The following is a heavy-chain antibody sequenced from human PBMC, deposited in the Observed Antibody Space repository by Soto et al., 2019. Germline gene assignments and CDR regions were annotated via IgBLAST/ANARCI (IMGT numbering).Heavy chain of an antibody. CDR3: AKGPRGDGYNTYYNSGLDV. J-gene: IGHJ6*02. D-gene: IGHD5-12*01. Sequence: SETLSLTCTVSGGSISSYYWTWIRQPPGKGLEWIGYIYYSGSTNYNPSLKTRVTISLDTSKNQFSLKLTSVTAADTAVYYCAKGPRGDGYNTYYNSGLDVWGQGTPVTVSS. CDR1: GGSISSYY. V-gene: IGHV4-59*01. CDR2: IYYSGST.